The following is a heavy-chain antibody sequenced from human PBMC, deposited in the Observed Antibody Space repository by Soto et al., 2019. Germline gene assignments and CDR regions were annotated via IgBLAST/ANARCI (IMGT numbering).Heavy chain of an antibody. Sequence: QVQLVESGGGLVKPGGSLRLSCAASGCTFSDYYMSWIRQAPGKGLEWVSYISSSSSYTNYADSVKGRFTISRDNAKNSLYLQMNSLRAEDTAVYYCARGGYSSGWYGEGWNDYWGQGTLVTVSS. CDR2: ISSSSSYT. CDR3: ARGGYSSGWYGEGWNDY. CDR1: GCTFSDYY. J-gene: IGHJ4*02. D-gene: IGHD6-19*01. V-gene: IGHV3-11*05.